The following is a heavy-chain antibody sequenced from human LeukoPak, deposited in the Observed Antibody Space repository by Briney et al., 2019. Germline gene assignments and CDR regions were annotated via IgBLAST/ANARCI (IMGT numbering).Heavy chain of an antibody. CDR2: IYPADSDT. V-gene: IGHV5-51*01. J-gene: IGHJ4*02. Sequence: GESLKISCKGSGYSFATYWIAWLRPVPGKGLEWMGIIYPADSDTRYSPSFQGQVTISADKSFSTAYLQWSSLKASDTAMYYCARRIGQDGSGRSFDYWGQGTLVTVSS. CDR3: ARRIGQDGSGRSFDY. CDR1: GYSFATYW. D-gene: IGHD3-10*01.